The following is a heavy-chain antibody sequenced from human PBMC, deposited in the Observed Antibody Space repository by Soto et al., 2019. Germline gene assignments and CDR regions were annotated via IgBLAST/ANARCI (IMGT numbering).Heavy chain of an antibody. CDR3: VRQGFGALHGLVDV. J-gene: IGHJ6*02. CDR1: GGSISSDSHH. D-gene: IGHD3-10*01. V-gene: IGHV4-39*01. CDR2: IFFTGRT. Sequence: SETLSLTCTVSGGSISSDSHHWDWIRQPPGKGPEWIGSIFFTGRTYYNPSLKSRATISVDTSKNQFSLAMNYVTAADTALYYCVRQGFGALHGLVDVWGQGTTVTVSS.